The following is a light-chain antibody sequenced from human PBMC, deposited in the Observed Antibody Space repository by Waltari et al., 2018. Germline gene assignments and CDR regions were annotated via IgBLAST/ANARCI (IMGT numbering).Light chain of an antibody. CDR2: GTF. Sequence: EIVLTQSPDTVSLSPGERATLSCRASQIVSSSYLAWYQQKPGQAPRLLIYGTFNRATGIPDRFSGSGSGTDFTLAISRLEPEDFAVYYCQQSGTSPPHTFGQGTRLEI. J-gene: IGKJ5*01. CDR3: QQSGTSPPHT. V-gene: IGKV3-20*01. CDR1: QIVSSSY.